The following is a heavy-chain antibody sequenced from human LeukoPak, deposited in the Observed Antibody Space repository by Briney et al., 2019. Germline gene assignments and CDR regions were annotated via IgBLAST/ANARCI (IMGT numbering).Heavy chain of an antibody. V-gene: IGHV3-48*04. D-gene: IGHD5-18*01. Sequence: GGSLRLSCAASGFTFSSYSMNWVRQAPGKGLEWVSYISSSSSTIYYADSVKGRFTISRDNAKNSLYLQMNSLRAEDTAVYYCARVGGRDTAMVTDWGQGTLVTVSS. CDR1: GFTFSSYS. J-gene: IGHJ4*02. CDR3: ARVGGRDTAMVTD. CDR2: ISSSSSTI.